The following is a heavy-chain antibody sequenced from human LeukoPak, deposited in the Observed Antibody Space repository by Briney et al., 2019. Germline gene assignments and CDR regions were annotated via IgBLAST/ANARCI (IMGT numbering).Heavy chain of an antibody. D-gene: IGHD6-13*01. CDR3: ASGDRITATDIWYFDY. CDR2: INPKTGGT. V-gene: IGHV1-2*02. CDR1: GYTFTGYY. Sequence: ASVKASCKASGYTFTGYYLHWVRQAPGQGLEWMGWINPKTGGTKYAQKFQGRVTMTRDTSISTAYMEVTRLTYDDTAVYFCASGDRITATDIWYFDYWGQGTLVTVSS. J-gene: IGHJ4*02.